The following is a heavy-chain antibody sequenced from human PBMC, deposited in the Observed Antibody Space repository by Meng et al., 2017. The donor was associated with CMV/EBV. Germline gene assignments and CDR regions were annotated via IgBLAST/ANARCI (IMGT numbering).Heavy chain of an antibody. J-gene: IGHJ4*02. CDR2: VWYDGSNK. CDR1: GFTFSSYA. CDR3: AKDLGGHRGYYYDSSGPLPGDY. Sequence: GGSLRFSCAASGFTFSSYAMHWVRQAPGKGLEWVAVVWYDGSNKYYADSVKGRFTISRDNSKNTLYLQMNSLRAEDTAVYYCAKDLGGHRGYYYDSSGPLPGDYWGQGTLVTVSS. V-gene: IGHV3-30*02. D-gene: IGHD3-22*01.